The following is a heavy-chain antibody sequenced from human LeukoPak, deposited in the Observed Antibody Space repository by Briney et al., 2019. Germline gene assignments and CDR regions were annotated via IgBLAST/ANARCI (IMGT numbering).Heavy chain of an antibody. CDR3: AELGITMIGGV. CDR1: GLTFSTYT. CDR2: ISGSSSSI. V-gene: IGHV3-48*01. D-gene: IGHD3-10*02. Sequence: PGGSLRLSCEAFGLTFSTYTMHWVRQAPGEGLEWVSYISGSSSSIYYADSVRGRFTISRDNAKNSLYLQMNSLRAEDTAVYYCAELGITMIGGVWGKGTTVTISS. J-gene: IGHJ6*04.